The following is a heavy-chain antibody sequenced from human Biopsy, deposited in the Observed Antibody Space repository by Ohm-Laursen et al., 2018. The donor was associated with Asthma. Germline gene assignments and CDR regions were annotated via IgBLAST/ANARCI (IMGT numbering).Heavy chain of an antibody. V-gene: IGHV3-30*18. CDR3: AKRRGYSDLTDFDH. CDR2: VSYDGGVV. D-gene: IGHD3-3*01. J-gene: IGHJ4*02. Sequence: SLRLSCTASGFAFSNYGMYWVRQAPGKGLEWVAVVSYDGGVVHYADSMKGRFTISRDNAKSTLYLQMNRLRTDDTAVYFCAKRRGYSDLTDFDHWGQGTLVTVSS. CDR1: GFAFSNYG.